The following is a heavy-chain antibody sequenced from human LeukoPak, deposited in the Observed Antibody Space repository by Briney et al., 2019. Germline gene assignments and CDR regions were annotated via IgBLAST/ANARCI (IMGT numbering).Heavy chain of an antibody. J-gene: IGHJ4*02. CDR3: AKAPYCSGVSCYLYYFDD. Sequence: GGSLRLSCAASGFTVSGNYMSWVRQAPGKGLEWVSTISGSGGSTFYADSVKGRFTISRDNSKNTLYLQMNSLRAEDTAVHYCAKAPYCSGVSCYLYYFDDWGQGTLVTVSS. CDR1: GFTVSGNY. V-gene: IGHV3-23*01. D-gene: IGHD2-15*01. CDR2: ISGSGGST.